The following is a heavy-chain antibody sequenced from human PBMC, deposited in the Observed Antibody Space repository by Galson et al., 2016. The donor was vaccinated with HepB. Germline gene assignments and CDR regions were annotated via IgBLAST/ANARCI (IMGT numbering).Heavy chain of an antibody. D-gene: IGHD2-15*01. J-gene: IGHJ5*02. CDR1: GGSFSGYY. CDR2: INHNGNT. CDR3: ARSAWSVVVTAIRKGWLDP. Sequence: SETLSLTCAVYGGSFSGYYWSWIRQPPGKGPEWIGEINHNGNTNYNPSLKSRVIISIDTSKNQFSLRVTSVTAADTAVYYCARSAWSVVVTAIRKGWLDPWGQGTLVTVSS. V-gene: IGHV4-34*01.